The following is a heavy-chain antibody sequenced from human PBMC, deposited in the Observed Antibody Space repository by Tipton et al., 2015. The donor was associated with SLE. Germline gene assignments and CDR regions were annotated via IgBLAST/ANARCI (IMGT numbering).Heavy chain of an antibody. V-gene: IGHV4-39*07. CDR3: ARHSEQWELLTRFDY. D-gene: IGHD1-26*01. CDR1: GGSISGISDY. Sequence: TLSLTCTVFGGSISGISDYWAWIRQTPGKGLEWIGRIYYSGNTYYNPSLRGRVTISLHTSKNQFSLKLSSVTAADTAVYYCARHSEQWELLTRFDYWGQGTLVTVSS. J-gene: IGHJ4*02. CDR2: IYYSGNT.